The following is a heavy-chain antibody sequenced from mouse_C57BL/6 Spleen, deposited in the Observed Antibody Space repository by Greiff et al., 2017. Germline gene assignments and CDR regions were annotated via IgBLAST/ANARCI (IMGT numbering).Heavy chain of an antibody. V-gene: IGHV5-4*03. CDR3: ARPLDSSGWDY. CDR2: ISDGGSYT. Sequence: EVKLVESGGGLVKPGGSLKLSCAASGFTFSSYAMSWVRQTPEKRLEWVATISDGGSYTYYPDNVKGRFTISRDNAKNNLYLQMSHLKSEDTAMYYCARPLDSSGWDYWGQGTTLTVSS. D-gene: IGHD3-2*02. J-gene: IGHJ2*01. CDR1: GFTFSSYA.